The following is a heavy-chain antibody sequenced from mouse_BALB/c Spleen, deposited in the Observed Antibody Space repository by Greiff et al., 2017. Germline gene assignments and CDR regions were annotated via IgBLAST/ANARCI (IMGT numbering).Heavy chain of an antibody. J-gene: IGHJ3*01. CDR1: GFTFSSFG. Sequence: DVQLVESGGGLVQPGGSRKLSCAASGFTFSSFGMHWVRQAPEKGLEWVAYISSGSSTIYYADTVKGRFTISRDNPKNTLFLQMTSLRSEDTAMYYCARSGGYDVVDYWGQGTLVTVSA. CDR3: ARSGGYDVVDY. V-gene: IGHV5-17*02. D-gene: IGHD2-2*01. CDR2: ISSGSSTI.